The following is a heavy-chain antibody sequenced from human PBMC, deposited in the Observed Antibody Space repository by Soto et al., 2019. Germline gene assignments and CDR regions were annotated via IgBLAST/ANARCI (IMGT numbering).Heavy chain of an antibody. J-gene: IGHJ4*02. CDR3: AVPGRGDFDY. CDR1: GASIGTNNW. D-gene: IGHD5-12*01. V-gene: IGHV4-4*02. Sequence: SETLSLTCAVSGASIGTNNWWSWVRQPPGKGLEWIGEVYHSGTTNCNPSLKSRVTISIDKSKNQFSLTLTSMTAADTALYYCAVPGRGDFDYWSQGTLVTVS. CDR2: VYHSGTT.